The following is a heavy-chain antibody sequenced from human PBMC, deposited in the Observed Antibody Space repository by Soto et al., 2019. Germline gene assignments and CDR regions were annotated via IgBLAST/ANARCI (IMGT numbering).Heavy chain of an antibody. CDR2: ISFDGRNK. J-gene: IGHJ4*02. CDR3: ARDVNEGSGWQLNIDH. V-gene: IGHV3-30*04. CDR1: GFPFSSYA. D-gene: IGHD6-19*01. Sequence: PGGSLRLSCAASGFPFSSYAVHWVRLAPGKGLEWVAVISFDGRNKYYGDSVKGRFTISRDNSKNTLYLQMNSLRVEDTAVYYCARDVNEGSGWQLNIDHWGQGTPVTVSS.